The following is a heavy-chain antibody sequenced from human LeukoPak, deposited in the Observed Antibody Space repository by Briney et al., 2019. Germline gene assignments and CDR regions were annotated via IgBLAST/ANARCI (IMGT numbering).Heavy chain of an antibody. CDR1: GFTFDDYG. CDR3: ARDRSYGAFDY. D-gene: IGHD1-26*01. CDR2: MSWNGGTT. Sequence: GGSLRLSCAGSGFTFDDYGMNWVRQAPGKGLEWVSGMSWNGGTTGYADSVKGRFTISRDNAKNSLYLHMNSLRAEDTALYSSARDRSYGAFDYWGQGTLVTVSS. J-gene: IGHJ4*02. V-gene: IGHV3-20*04.